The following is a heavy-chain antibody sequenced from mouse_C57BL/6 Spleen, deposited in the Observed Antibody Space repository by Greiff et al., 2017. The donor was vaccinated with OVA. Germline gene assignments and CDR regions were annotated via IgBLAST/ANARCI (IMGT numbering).Heavy chain of an antibody. Sequence: QVQLQQSGAELVKPGASVKISCKASGYAFSSYWMNWVKQRPGKGLEWIGQIYPGDGDTNYNGKFKGKATLTADKSSSTAYMQLSSLTSEDSAVYFCARISYYDYDDVDYWGQGTTLTVSS. CDR3: ARISYYDYDDVDY. CDR1: GYAFSSYW. CDR2: IYPGDGDT. J-gene: IGHJ2*01. V-gene: IGHV1-80*01. D-gene: IGHD2-4*01.